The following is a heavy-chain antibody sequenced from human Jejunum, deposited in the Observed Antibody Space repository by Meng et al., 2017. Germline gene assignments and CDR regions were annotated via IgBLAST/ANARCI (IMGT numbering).Heavy chain of an antibody. J-gene: IGHJ4*02. CDR3: AREWSGSYRHFDY. D-gene: IGHD1-26*01. CDR1: GGSISTSDW. Sequence: HVQLQESGPGPLKPSGTLSLTCAVSGGSISTSDWWSWVRQPPGKGLEWIGEIHHSGSTNYNPSLKSRVTISVDKSKNQFSLKLNSVTAADTAVYYCAREWSGSYRHFDYWGQGTLVTVSS. V-gene: IGHV4-4*02. CDR2: IHHSGST.